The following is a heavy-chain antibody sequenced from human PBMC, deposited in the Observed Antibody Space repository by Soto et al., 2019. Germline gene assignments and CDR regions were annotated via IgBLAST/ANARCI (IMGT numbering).Heavy chain of an antibody. V-gene: IGHV4-39*01. J-gene: IGHJ5*02. CDR2: IYYSGST. Sequence: QLQLQESGPGLVKPSETLSLTCTVSGGSISSSSYYWGWIRQPPGKGLEWIGSIYYSGSTYYNPSLKSRVTISVDTSKNQFSLKLSSVTAADTAVYYCARASSWYRNWFDPWGQGTLVTVSS. D-gene: IGHD6-13*01. CDR3: ARASSWYRNWFDP. CDR1: GGSISSSSYY.